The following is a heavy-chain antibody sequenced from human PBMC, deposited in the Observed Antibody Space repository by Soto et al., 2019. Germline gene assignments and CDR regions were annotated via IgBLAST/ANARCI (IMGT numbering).Heavy chain of an antibody. J-gene: IGHJ6*02. Sequence: GRSLRLSGAASGFTLSSYWMHWVRQAPGKGLVWVSRINSDGNSTSYADSVKGRLTISGDNAKNTLYLQMNSLRAEDTAVYYCAREGQATTVTTDYYYYGMDVWGQGTTVTVSS. CDR2: INSDGNST. D-gene: IGHD4-17*01. CDR3: AREGQATTVTTDYYYYGMDV. V-gene: IGHV3-74*01. CDR1: GFTLSSYW.